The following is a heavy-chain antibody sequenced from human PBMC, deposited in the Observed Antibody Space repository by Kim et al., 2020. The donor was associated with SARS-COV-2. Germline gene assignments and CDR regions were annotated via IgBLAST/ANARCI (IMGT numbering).Heavy chain of an antibody. Sequence: SETLSLTCAVYGGSFSGYYWSWIRQPPGKGLEWIGEINHSGSTNYNPSLKSRVTISVDTSKNQFSLKLSSVTAADTAVYYCARPYCSGGSCRYYFDYWG. CDR1: GGSFSGYY. J-gene: IGHJ4*01. D-gene: IGHD2-15*01. CDR3: ARPYCSGGSCRYYFDY. V-gene: IGHV4-34*01. CDR2: INHSGST.